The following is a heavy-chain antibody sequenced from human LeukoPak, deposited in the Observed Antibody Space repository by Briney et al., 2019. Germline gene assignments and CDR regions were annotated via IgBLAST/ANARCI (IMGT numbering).Heavy chain of an antibody. CDR2: INVDGSET. D-gene: IGHD3-3*01. Sequence: GGSLRLPCAASGFPFSDHWMNWVRQAPGKGLEWVANINVDGSETYYVDSVKGRFTISRDNAKNTLYLQLDSLRDEDTAMYYCARSLSSGVTNYWGQGTLVTVSS. V-gene: IGHV3-7*01. CDR3: ARSLSSGVTNY. J-gene: IGHJ4*02. CDR1: GFPFSDHW.